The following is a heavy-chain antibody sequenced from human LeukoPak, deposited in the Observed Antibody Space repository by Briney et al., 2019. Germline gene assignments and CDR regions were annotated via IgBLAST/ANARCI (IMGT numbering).Heavy chain of an antibody. CDR3: ATYYYGSGSYYFDY. CDR1: GYKFTSYV. CDR2: INPNSGGT. J-gene: IGHJ4*02. D-gene: IGHD3-10*01. V-gene: IGHV1-2*02. Sequence: ASVKVSCKAAGYKFTSYVINWVRQAPGQGLEWMGWINPNSGGTNYAQKFQGRVTMTRDTSISTAYMELSRLRSDDTAVYYCATYYYGSGSYYFDYWGQGTLVTVSS.